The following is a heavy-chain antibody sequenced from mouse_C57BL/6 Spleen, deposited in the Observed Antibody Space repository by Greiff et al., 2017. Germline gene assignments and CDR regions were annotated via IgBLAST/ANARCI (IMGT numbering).Heavy chain of an antibody. V-gene: IGHV1-54*01. CDR1: GYAFTNYL. Sequence: VQLQQSGAELVRPGTSVKVSCKASGYAFTNYLIEWVKQRPGQGLEWIGVINPGSGGTNYNEKFKGKATLTADKSSSTAYMQLSSLTSEDSAVYCCARFYDGYYGGKNFDYWGQGTTLTVSS. D-gene: IGHD2-3*01. CDR2: INPGSGGT. J-gene: IGHJ2*01. CDR3: ARFYDGYYGGKNFDY.